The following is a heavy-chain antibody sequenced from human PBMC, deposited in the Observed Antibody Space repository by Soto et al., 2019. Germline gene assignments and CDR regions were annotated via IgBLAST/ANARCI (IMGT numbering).Heavy chain of an antibody. Sequence: SGPTLVNPTQTLTLTCTFSGVSLSTNGLRVSWIRQPPGKALEWLARIDWDDDKFYSTSLRTRLTISKDTSKNQVVLTMTNMDPVDTATYYCARAPYSSSWYGDYFDYWGQGALVTVSS. J-gene: IGHJ4*02. CDR1: GVSLSTNGLR. D-gene: IGHD6-13*01. CDR3: ARAPYSSSWYGDYFDY. CDR2: IDWDDDK. V-gene: IGHV2-70*04.